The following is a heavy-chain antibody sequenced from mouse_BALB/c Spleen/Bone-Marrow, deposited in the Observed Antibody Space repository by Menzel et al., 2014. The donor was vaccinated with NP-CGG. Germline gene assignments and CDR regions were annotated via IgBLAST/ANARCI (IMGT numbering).Heavy chain of an antibody. CDR3: ARSRYGKGAMDY. CDR2: INPGSGGT. D-gene: IGHD2-10*02. CDR1: GYAFTNYL. V-gene: IGHV1-54*01. J-gene: IGHJ4*01. Sequence: QVQLKESGAELVRPGTSVKVSCKASGYAFTNYLIEWVKQRPGQGLEWIGVINPGSGGTNYNEKFKGKATLTADKSSSTAYMQLSSLTSDDSAVYFCARSRYGKGAMDYWGQGTSVTVSS.